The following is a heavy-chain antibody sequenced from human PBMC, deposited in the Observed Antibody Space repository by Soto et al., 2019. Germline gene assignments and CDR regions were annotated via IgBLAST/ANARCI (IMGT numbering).Heavy chain of an antibody. V-gene: IGHV1-69*01. Sequence: QVQLVQSGAEVKKPGSSVKVSCTASGGTFSSYAITWVRQAPGQGLAWMGGIIPIFATANYAQKFQGRVTITADESTSTAYMELSSLRSEDTAVYYCARDRVHPYYKYNWIDPWGEGTLVTVSS. J-gene: IGHJ5*02. CDR1: GGTFSSYA. CDR2: IIPIFATA. D-gene: IGHD3-10*01. CDR3: ARDRVHPYYKYNWIDP.